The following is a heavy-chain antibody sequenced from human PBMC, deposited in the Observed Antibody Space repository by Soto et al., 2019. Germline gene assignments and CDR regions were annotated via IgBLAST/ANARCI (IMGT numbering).Heavy chain of an antibody. CDR2: ISGSGGST. J-gene: IGHJ6*02. CDR1: GFTFSSYA. V-gene: IGHV3-23*01. Sequence: GGSLRLSCAASGFTFSSYAMSWVRQAPGKGLEWVSAISGSGGSTYYADSVKGRFTISRDNSKNTLYLQMNNLRAEDSAIYYCAKTPTSGLIYYYNGMDVWGQGTTVTVSS. CDR3: AKTPTSGLIYYYNGMDV. D-gene: IGHD3-16*01.